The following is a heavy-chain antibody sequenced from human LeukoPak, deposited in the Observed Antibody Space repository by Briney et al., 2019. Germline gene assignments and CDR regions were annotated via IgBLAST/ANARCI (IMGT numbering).Heavy chain of an antibody. CDR3: ARDSLSVDTAMVRWFDP. J-gene: IGHJ5*02. D-gene: IGHD5-18*01. Sequence: ASVKVSCKASGYTFTSYGISWVRQAPGQGLEWMGWISAYNGNTNYAQKLQGRVTMTTDTSTSTAYMELRSLRSDVTAVYYCARDSLSVDTAMVRWFDPWGQGTLVTVSS. CDR2: ISAYNGNT. V-gene: IGHV1-18*01. CDR1: GYTFTSYG.